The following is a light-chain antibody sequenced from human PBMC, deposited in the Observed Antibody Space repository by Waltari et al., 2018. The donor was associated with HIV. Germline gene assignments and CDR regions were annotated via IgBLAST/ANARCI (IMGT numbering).Light chain of an antibody. CDR3: SSYTSSSTVV. CDR1: SSDVGGYTY. CDR2: EVS. Sequence: QSALTQPASVSGSPGQSITISCTGTSSDVGGYTYVSWYQHHPGKAPKLIIYEVSNRPSGISNRFSGSKSGNTASLTISGLQAEDEADYYCSSYTSSSTVVFGGGTKLTV. V-gene: IGLV2-14*01. J-gene: IGLJ2*01.